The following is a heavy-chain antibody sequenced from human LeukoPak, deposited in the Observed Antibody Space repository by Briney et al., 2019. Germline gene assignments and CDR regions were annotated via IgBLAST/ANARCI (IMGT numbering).Heavy chain of an antibody. CDR3: ARVIWYSSGWPGAFDI. CDR2: ISAYNGNT. V-gene: IGHV1-18*01. CDR1: GYTFTSYG. Sequence: GASVKVSCKASGYTFTSYGISWVRQAPGQGLEWMGWISAYNGNTNYAQKLQGRVTMTTDTSTSTAYMELRSLRSDDTAVYYCARVIWYSSGWPGAFDIWGQGTMVTVSS. J-gene: IGHJ3*02. D-gene: IGHD6-19*01.